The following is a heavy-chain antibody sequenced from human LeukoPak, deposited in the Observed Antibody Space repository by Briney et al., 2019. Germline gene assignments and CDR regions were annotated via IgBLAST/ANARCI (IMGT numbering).Heavy chain of an antibody. CDR3: ARDLVIYVVVTASWFDP. CDR1: GGTFSSYA. CDR2: IIPILGIA. J-gene: IGHJ5*02. D-gene: IGHD2-21*02. V-gene: IGHV1-69*04. Sequence: SVKVSCKASGGTFSSYAISWVRQAPGQGLEWMGGIIPILGIANYAQKFQGRVTITADKSTSTAYMELSSLRSEDTAVYYCARDLVIYVVVTASWFDPWGQGTLVTVSS.